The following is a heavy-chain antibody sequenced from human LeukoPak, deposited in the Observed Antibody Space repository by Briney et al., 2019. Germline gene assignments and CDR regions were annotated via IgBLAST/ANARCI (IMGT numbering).Heavy chain of an antibody. CDR2: INTDGRTT. J-gene: IGHJ5*02. CDR1: GFPFNNYW. Sequence: GGPLKLSCAASGFPFNNYWIHWVRQAPGKGPMWVSSINTDGRTTRYAASVQGRFTISRDNAKNTLSLQMNSLRDDDTAVYYCARAGASGWYAAGWFDPWGQGTLVTVSS. D-gene: IGHD6-19*01. V-gene: IGHV3-74*01. CDR3: ARAGASGWYAAGWFDP.